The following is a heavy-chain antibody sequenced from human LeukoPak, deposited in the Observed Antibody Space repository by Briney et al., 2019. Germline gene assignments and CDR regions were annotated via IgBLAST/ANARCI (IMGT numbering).Heavy chain of an antibody. CDR3: AKVDSAIPPREYFQH. CDR1: GFTFSSYA. Sequence: SGGSLRLSCAASGFTFSSYAMSWVRQAPGKGLEWVSAISGSGGSTYYADSVKGRFTISRDNSKNTLYLQMNSLRAEDTAVYYCAKVDSAIPPREYFQHWGQGTLVTVSS. V-gene: IGHV3-23*01. J-gene: IGHJ1*01. D-gene: IGHD6-25*01. CDR2: ISGSGGST.